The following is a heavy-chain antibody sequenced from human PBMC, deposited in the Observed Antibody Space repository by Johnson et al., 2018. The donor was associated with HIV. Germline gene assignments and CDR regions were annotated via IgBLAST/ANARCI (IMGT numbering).Heavy chain of an antibody. CDR3: ARAGYGGNYAFDI. D-gene: IGHD4-23*01. J-gene: IGHJ3*02. CDR1: GFTFSSYA. CDR2: ISYDGSNK. V-gene: IGHV3-30*04. Sequence: QVQLVESGGGVVQPGRSLRLSCAASGFTFSSYAIHWVRQAPGKGLEWVAVISYDGSNKYYADSVKGRFTISRDNAKHSLYLQMNSLRAEDTAVYYCARAGYGGNYAFDIWGQGTMVTVSS.